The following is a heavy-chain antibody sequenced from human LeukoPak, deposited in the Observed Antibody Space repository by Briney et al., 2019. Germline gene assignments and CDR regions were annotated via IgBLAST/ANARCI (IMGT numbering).Heavy chain of an antibody. CDR1: GCSISSYY. J-gene: IGHJ6*02. D-gene: IGHD6-6*01. Sequence: TSETLSLTCAVSGCSISSYYWTWIRQPPGKGLEWVGYIQNSAIYRAKIKSSPSLQSRVSLSIDTSKNQVSLTVNSVTAADTAVYYRARLSSTLYYSMDVWGPGTAVTVSS. CDR3: ARLSSTLYYSMDV. CDR2: IQNSAIYRAKI. V-gene: IGHV4-59*08.